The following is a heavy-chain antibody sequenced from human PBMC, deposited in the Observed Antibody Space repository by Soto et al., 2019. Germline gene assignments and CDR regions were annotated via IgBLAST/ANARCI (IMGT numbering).Heavy chain of an antibody. V-gene: IGHV3-48*02. CDR1: GFTFSSYS. J-gene: IGHJ4*02. CDR2: ISSSSSTI. Sequence: EVQLVESGGGLVQPGGSPRLSCAASGFTFSSYSMNWVRQAPGKGLEWVSYISSSSSTIYYADSVKGRFTISRDNAKNSLYLQMNSLRDEDTAVYYCARDRDSSGYYYFNPFDYWGQGTLVTVSS. D-gene: IGHD3-22*01. CDR3: ARDRDSSGYYYFNPFDY.